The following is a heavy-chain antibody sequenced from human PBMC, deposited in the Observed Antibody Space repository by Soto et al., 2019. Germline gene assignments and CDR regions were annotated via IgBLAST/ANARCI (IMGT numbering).Heavy chain of an antibody. Sequence: EVQLVESGGGLVQPGGSLRLSCAASGFTVSSNYMSWVRQAPGKGLEWVSVIYSGGSTYYADSVKGRFTISRDNSKTTLYLHMNSLRAEDTAVYYCARDGRGTAMVDSYYYYGMDVWGQGTTVTVSS. D-gene: IGHD5-18*01. J-gene: IGHJ6*02. CDR1: GFTVSSNY. CDR3: ARDGRGTAMVDSYYYYGMDV. CDR2: IYSGGST. V-gene: IGHV3-66*01.